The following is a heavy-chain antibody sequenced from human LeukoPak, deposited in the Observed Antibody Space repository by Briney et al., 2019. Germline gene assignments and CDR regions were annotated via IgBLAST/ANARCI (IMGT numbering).Heavy chain of an antibody. Sequence: ASVKVSCKASGYTFTTYGINWLRQAPGQGLAWMGWISTYNSNTHYAQKLQGRVTMTTDASTSTAYMELRSLRSDDTAVYYCARDEMATKYFQHWGQGTLVTVSS. J-gene: IGHJ1*01. D-gene: IGHD5-24*01. V-gene: IGHV1-18*01. CDR1: GYTFTTYG. CDR3: ARDEMATKYFQH. CDR2: ISTYNSNT.